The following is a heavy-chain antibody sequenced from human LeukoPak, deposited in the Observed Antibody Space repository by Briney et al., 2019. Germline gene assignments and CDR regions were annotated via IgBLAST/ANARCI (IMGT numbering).Heavy chain of an antibody. CDR3: ARDDRSPLVPAATYNWFDP. CDR1: GYTFTSYY. V-gene: IGHV1-46*01. CDR2: INPSGGST. D-gene: IGHD2-2*01. Sequence: GASVKVSCKASGYTFTSYYMHWVRQAPGQGLEWMGIINPSGGSTSYAQKFQGRVTMTRDTSTSTVYMELSSLRSEDTAVYYCARDDRSPLVPAATYNWFDPWGQGTLVTVSS. J-gene: IGHJ5*02.